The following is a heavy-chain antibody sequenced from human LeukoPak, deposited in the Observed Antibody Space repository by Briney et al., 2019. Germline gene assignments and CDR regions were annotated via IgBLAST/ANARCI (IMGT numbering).Heavy chain of an antibody. CDR3: ARHSTVTTRPPDS. Sequence: GGSLRLSCAASGFTVSSNYMSWVRQAPGKGLEWVASIKEDGSERQYVDSVKGRFSISRDNTKGSLFLQLNSLRAEDTAVYYCARHSTVTTRPPDSWGQGTLVTVSS. CDR2: IKEDGSER. D-gene: IGHD4-17*01. J-gene: IGHJ4*02. CDR1: GFTVSSNY. V-gene: IGHV3-7*03.